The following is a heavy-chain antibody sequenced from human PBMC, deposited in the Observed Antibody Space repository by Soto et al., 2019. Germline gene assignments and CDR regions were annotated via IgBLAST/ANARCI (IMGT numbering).Heavy chain of an antibody. J-gene: IGHJ4*01. CDR2: VSGSGDNT. CDR3: AKVLWFGQSSFLFDY. V-gene: IGHV3-23*01. D-gene: IGHD3-10*01. Sequence: GGSLRLSCATSGFTFNYAINWVRQAPGKGLEWVSTVSGSGDNTYYTDSVQGRFTISRVNSKNTLCLQMNSLRAEDTAVYYCAKVLWFGQSSFLFDYLGHGALVTVSS. CDR1: GFTFNYA.